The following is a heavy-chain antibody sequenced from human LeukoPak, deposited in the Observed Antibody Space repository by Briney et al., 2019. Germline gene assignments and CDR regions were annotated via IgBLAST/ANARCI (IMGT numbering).Heavy chain of an antibody. D-gene: IGHD3-3*01. CDR1: GYSFTNYW. CDR2: IFPGDGDS. Sequence: GESLKISCQASGYSFTNYWIGWVRQMPGQGLEWMGIIFPGDGDSKYSPSFQGQVAFSVDKSIATAFLQWDSLKASDTAMYYCARHRRTGEWSIDPWGQGTLVTVSS. V-gene: IGHV5-51*01. J-gene: IGHJ5*02. CDR3: ARHRRTGEWSIDP.